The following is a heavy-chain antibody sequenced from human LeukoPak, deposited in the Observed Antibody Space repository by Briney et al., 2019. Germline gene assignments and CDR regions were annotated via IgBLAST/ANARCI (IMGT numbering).Heavy chain of an antibody. D-gene: IGHD6-19*01. CDR2: IIPIFGTA. Sequence: SVKVSCKASGGTFSSYAISWVRQAPGQGLEWMGGIIPIFGTANYAQKFQGRVTITADESTSIAYMELSSLRSEDTAVYYCARDFSSGWTNWFDPWGQGTLVTVSS. J-gene: IGHJ5*02. CDR3: ARDFSSGWTNWFDP. V-gene: IGHV1-69*13. CDR1: GGTFSSYA.